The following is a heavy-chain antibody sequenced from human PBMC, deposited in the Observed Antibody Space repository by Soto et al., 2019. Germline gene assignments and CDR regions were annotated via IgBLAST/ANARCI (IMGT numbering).Heavy chain of an antibody. CDR3: ARWGPYSGYDSVGFDY. D-gene: IGHD5-12*01. J-gene: IGHJ4*02. V-gene: IGHV4-59*01. CDR2: IYYSGST. CDR1: GGSISSYY. Sequence: SETLSLTCTVSGGSISSYYWSWIRQPPGKGLEWIGYIYYSGSTNYNPSLKSRVTISVDTSKNQFSLKLSSVTAADTAVYYCARWGPYSGYDSVGFDYWGQGTLVTVS.